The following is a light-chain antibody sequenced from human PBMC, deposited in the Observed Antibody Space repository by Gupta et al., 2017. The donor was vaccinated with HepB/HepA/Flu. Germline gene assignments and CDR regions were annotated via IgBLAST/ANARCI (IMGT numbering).Light chain of an antibody. CDR2: GSS. Sequence: EIVMTTSPAPLPVSPGERVTLPCSASHRVNRHLAWYQQKPGQAPRLLIYGSSVRASGVPTRFSASGSETEFTLAISSLQSRDFAVYYCQQYNDWPLTFGGGTKVEI. J-gene: IGKJ4*01. V-gene: IGKV3-15*01. CDR1: HRVNRH. CDR3: QQYNDWPLT.